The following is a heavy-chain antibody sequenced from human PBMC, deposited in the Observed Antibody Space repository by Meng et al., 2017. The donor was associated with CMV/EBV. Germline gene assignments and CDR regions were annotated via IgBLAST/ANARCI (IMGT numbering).Heavy chain of an antibody. CDR1: GGSFSGYY. J-gene: IGHJ4*02. D-gene: IGHD2-15*01. CDR2: INHSGST. V-gene: IGHV4-34*01. Sequence: QVQLQPWGECLLKPSETLSLTCAVYGGSFSGYYWSWIRQPPGKGLEWIGEINHSGSTNYNPSLKSRVTISVDTSKNQFSLKLSSVTAADTAVYYCASSLTYPDYWGQGTLVTVSS. CDR3: ASSLTYPDY.